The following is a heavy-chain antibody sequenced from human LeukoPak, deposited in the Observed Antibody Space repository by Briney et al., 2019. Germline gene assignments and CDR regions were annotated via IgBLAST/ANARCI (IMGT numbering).Heavy chain of an antibody. CDR2: IYYSGST. CDR1: GGSISSSSYY. V-gene: IGHV4-39*01. J-gene: IGHJ4*02. D-gene: IGHD3-22*01. CDR3: ARHSSLGSGYYY. Sequence: SETLPLTCTVSGGSISSSSYYWGWIRQPPGKGLEWIGSIYYSGSTYYNPSLKSRVTISVDTSKNQFSLKLSSVTAADTAVYYCARHSSLGSGYYYWGQGTLVTVSS.